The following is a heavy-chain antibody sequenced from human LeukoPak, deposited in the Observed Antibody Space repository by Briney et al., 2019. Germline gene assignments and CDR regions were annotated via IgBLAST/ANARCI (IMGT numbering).Heavy chain of an antibody. Sequence: GGSLRLSCAASGFTFSNYGMNWVRQAPGKGLEWVSSISSSSTYIYYADSVKGRFTISRDNAKNSLYLQMNSLRAEDTAVYYCATSSGWNYYYYYMDVWGKGTTVIASS. D-gene: IGHD6-19*01. CDR3: ATSSGWNYYYYYMDV. J-gene: IGHJ6*03. CDR2: ISSSSTYI. CDR1: GFTFSNYG. V-gene: IGHV3-21*01.